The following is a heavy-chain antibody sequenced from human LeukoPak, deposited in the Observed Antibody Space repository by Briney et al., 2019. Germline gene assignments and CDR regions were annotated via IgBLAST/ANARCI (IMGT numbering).Heavy chain of an antibody. Sequence: SEALSLTRTVSGGSISSGSYYWSWIRQPAGKGLEWIGRIYTSGSTNYNPSLKSRVTISVDTSKNQFSLKLSSVTAADTAVYYCAAAFSGAAAGIVDYWGQGTLVTVSS. CDR2: IYTSGST. D-gene: IGHD6-13*01. CDR1: GGSISSGSYY. J-gene: IGHJ4*02. V-gene: IGHV4-61*02. CDR3: AAAFSGAAAGIVDY.